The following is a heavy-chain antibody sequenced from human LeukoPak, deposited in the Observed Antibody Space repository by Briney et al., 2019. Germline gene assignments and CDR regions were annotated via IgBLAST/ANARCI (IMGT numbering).Heavy chain of an antibody. V-gene: IGHV3-23*01. Sequence: PGGSLRLSCAASGFIFSNYIMTWVRQAPGKGLEWVSIISTTGGSTYYADSVKGRFTISRDNSKNTLFLQVNSLRAEDTAVYYCGKDPNGDYVGAFDMWGQGTMVTVSP. CDR2: ISTTGGST. CDR3: GKDPNGDYVGAFDM. J-gene: IGHJ3*02. D-gene: IGHD4-17*01. CDR1: GFIFSNYI.